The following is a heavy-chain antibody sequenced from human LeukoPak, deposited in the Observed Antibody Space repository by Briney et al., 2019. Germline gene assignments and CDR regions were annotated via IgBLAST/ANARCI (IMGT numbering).Heavy chain of an antibody. CDR1: GYTFTSYY. V-gene: IGHV1-46*01. CDR3: ARRPGGSRGAFDI. D-gene: IGHD3-16*01. J-gene: IGHJ3*02. CDR2: INPSGGST. Sequence: GASVKVSCKASGYTFTSYYMHWLRQAPGQGLEWMGIINPSGGSTSYAQKFQGRVTMTGDTSTSTVYMELSSLRSEDTAVYYCARRPGGSRGAFDIWGQGTMVTVSS.